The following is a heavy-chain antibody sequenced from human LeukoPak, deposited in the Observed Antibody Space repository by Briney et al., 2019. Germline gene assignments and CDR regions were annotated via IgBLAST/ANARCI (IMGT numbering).Heavy chain of an antibody. CDR1: GYTFTGYY. Sequence: GASVKVSSKASGYTFTGYYLHWVRQAPGQGLEWMGWINPNSGGTNYAQKFQGRVTMTGDTSINTAYMELSRLSSDDTAIYYCAGRPDTAIVPIFDYWGQGTLVTVSS. D-gene: IGHD5-18*01. J-gene: IGHJ4*02. V-gene: IGHV1-2*02. CDR3: AGRPDTAIVPIFDY. CDR2: INPNSGGT.